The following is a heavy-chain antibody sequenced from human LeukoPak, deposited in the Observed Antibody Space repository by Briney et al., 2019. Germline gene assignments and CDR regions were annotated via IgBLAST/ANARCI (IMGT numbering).Heavy chain of an antibody. CDR1: GGSISSGRYY. CDR3: ARGATDQDWFDP. Sequence: PSQTLSLTCTVSGGSISSGRYYWSWIRQPAGKGLEWIGRIYTSGSTNYNPSLKSRVTISVDTSKNQFSLKLSSVTAADTAVYYCARGATDQDWFDPWGQGTLVTVSS. CDR2: IYTSGST. V-gene: IGHV4-61*02. J-gene: IGHJ5*02.